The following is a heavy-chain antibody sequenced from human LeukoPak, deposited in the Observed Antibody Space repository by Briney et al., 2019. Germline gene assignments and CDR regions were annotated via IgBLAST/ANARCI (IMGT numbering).Heavy chain of an antibody. D-gene: IGHD3-10*01. CDR1: GFTFSSYG. CDR3: AKGTYYYGSGSSAWVDY. CDR2: ISYDGSNK. Sequence: GRSLRLSCAASGFTFSSYGMHWVRQAPGKGLEWAAVISYDGSNKYYADSVKGRFTISRDNSKNTLYLQMNSLRAEDTAVYYCAKGTYYYGSGSSAWVDYWGQGTLVTVSS. V-gene: IGHV3-30*18. J-gene: IGHJ4*02.